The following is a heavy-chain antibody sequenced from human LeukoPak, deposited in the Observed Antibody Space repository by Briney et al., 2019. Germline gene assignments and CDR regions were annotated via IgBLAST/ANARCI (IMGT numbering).Heavy chain of an antibody. Sequence: SGTLSLTCAVSGGSISSSNWWSWVRQPPGKGLEWIGEIYHSGSTNYNPSLKSRVTISVDKSKNQFPLKLSSVTAADTAVYYCAKDLYTSRYACCFDYWGQGTLVTVSS. CDR1: GGSISSSNW. V-gene: IGHV4-4*02. J-gene: IGHJ4*02. D-gene: IGHD6-13*01. CDR3: AKDLYTSRYACCFDY. CDR2: IYHSGST.